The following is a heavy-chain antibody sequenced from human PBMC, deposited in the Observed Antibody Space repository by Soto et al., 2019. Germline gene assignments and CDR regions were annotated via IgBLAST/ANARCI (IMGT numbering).Heavy chain of an antibody. D-gene: IGHD3-10*01. J-gene: IGHJ6*02. CDR1: GYTFTGYY. Sequence: GGSVKVSCKASGYTFTGYYMHWVRQAPGQGLEWMGWINPNSGGTNYAQKFQGRVTMTRDTSISTAYMELSRLRSDDTAVYYCARGMVRGTYGMDVWGQGTTVTVSS. V-gene: IGHV1-2*02. CDR3: ARGMVRGTYGMDV. CDR2: INPNSGGT.